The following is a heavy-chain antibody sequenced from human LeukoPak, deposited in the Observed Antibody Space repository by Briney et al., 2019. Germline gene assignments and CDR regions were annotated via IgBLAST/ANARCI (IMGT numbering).Heavy chain of an antibody. Sequence: GRTLRLSCAASGFTFSSYSMNWVRQAPGKGLEYVSSITSSSSYIYYADSVKGRFTISRDNSKNTLYLQMNSLRAEDTAVYYCAKETTHLLRYFDWLSRYFDYWGQGTLVTVSS. V-gene: IGHV3-21*04. J-gene: IGHJ4*02. CDR1: GFTFSSYS. CDR2: ITSSSSYI. CDR3: AKETTHLLRYFDWLSRYFDY. D-gene: IGHD3-9*01.